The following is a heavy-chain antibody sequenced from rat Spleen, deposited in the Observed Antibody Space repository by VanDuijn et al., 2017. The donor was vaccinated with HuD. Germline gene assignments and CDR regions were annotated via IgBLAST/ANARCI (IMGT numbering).Heavy chain of an antibody. J-gene: IGHJ3*01. V-gene: IGHV2-32*01. D-gene: IGHD1-2*01. CDR1: GFTLTRYH. Sequence: QVQLKESGPGLVQPSQTLSLTCTVSGFTLTRYHVHWVRQPPGKGLEWMGVVWSDGDTSYNSSLTYRLSSSRDTSKSQVFLSMSSLQTEDTATYYCARAGSAAISLGNWFAYWGQGTLVTVSS. CDR2: VWSDGDT. CDR3: ARAGSAAISLGNWFAY.